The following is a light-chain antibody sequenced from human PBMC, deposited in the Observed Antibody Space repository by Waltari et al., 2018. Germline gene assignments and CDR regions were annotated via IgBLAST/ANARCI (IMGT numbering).Light chain of an antibody. CDR3: SSYTTISTTL. J-gene: IGLJ2*01. CDR2: DVS. V-gene: IGLV2-14*01. CDR1: SSDVGAYNF. Sequence: QSALAQPASVSGSPGQSITISCTGTSSDVGAYNFVSWYQHHPGEAPKLILYDVSRWPSGVSNRFSGSKSGNTASLTISGLQAEDEADYYCSSYTTISTTLFGGGTKVTVL.